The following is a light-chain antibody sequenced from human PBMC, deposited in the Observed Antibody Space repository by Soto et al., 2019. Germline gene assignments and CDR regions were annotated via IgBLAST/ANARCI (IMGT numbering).Light chain of an antibody. CDR3: QQYSNWPPWT. CDR2: GAS. CDR1: QSVSSS. V-gene: IGKV3-15*01. Sequence: EIGMTQSPATLSVSPESRATLSCRVSQSVSSSLAWYQQKPGQAPRLLIFGASTRATGIPARFSGSGSGTEFTLTISSLQSEDFAVYYCQQYSNWPPWTFGQGTKV. J-gene: IGKJ1*01.